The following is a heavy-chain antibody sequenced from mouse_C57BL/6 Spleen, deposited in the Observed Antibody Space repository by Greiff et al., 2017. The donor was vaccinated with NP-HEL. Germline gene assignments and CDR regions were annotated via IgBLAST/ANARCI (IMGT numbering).Heavy chain of an antibody. Sequence: QVHVKQSGAELAKPGASVKLSCKASGYTFTSYWMHWVKQRPGQGLEWIGYINPSSGYTKYNQKFKDKATLTADKSSSTAYMQLSSLTYEDSAVYYCARGAEEYDYDWYFDVWGTGTTVTVSS. CDR2: INPSSGYT. CDR1: GYTFTSYW. J-gene: IGHJ1*03. D-gene: IGHD2-4*01. V-gene: IGHV1-7*01. CDR3: ARGAEEYDYDWYFDV.